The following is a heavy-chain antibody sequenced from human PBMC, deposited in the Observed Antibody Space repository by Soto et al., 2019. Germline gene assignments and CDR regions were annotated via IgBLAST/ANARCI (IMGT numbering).Heavy chain of an antibody. CDR1: GYSFTDYH. CDR2: INPKSGGT. CDR3: ARSPPTLAFDI. Sequence: SVKVSCKASGYSFTDYHIHWVRQAPGQGLEWLGRINPKSGGTSTAQKFQGWVTMTTDTSTSTVYMELSSLRSEDTAVYYCARSPPTLAFDIWGQGTMVTVS. J-gene: IGHJ3*02. V-gene: IGHV1-2*04.